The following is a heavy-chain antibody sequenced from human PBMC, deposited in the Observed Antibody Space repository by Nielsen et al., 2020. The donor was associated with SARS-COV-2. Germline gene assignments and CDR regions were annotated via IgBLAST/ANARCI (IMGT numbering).Heavy chain of an antibody. CDR3: ASHLLITFFGVVISPALFHP. D-gene: IGHD3-3*01. V-gene: IGHV4-39*01. CDR1: GGSISSSSYY. Sequence: SETLSLTCTVSGGSISSSSYYWGWIRQPPGKGLEGIGRIYDSGSTYNNPSPKRRVTISVNTSKNQFFRKLCSVTAADTAVYYCASHLLITFFGVVISPALFHPWGQGTLVTVSS. CDR2: IYDSGST. J-gene: IGHJ5*02.